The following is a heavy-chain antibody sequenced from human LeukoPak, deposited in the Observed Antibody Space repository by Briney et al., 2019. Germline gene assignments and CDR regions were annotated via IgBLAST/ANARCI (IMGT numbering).Heavy chain of an antibody. CDR2: IRYDGSNK. V-gene: IGHV3-30*02. D-gene: IGHD3-10*01. CDR3: AKYGKGGGSYYNEYYYYYYMDV. J-gene: IGHJ6*03. Sequence: PGGSLGLSCAASAFTFSNAWMSWVRQAPGKGLEWVAFIRYDGSNKYYADSVKGRFTISRDDSKNTLYLQMNSLRAEDTAVYYCAKYGKGGGSYYNEYYYYYYMDVWGKGTTVTISS. CDR1: AFTFSNAW.